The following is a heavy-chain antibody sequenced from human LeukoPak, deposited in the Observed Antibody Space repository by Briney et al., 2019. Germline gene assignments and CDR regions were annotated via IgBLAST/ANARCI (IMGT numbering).Heavy chain of an antibody. CDR3: AKEFRRKFEY. CDR2: ISYDGRNK. V-gene: IGHV3-30*18. J-gene: IGHJ4*02. Sequence: GGSVRLSCAASGFTFSSYGMHWVRQAPGKGLEWVAIISYDGRNKYYADSVDGRFTIYRDNPKNTLYLRMNSPRPEDTAVYYCAKEFRRKFEYWGQGTLVTVSS. CDR1: GFTFSSYG.